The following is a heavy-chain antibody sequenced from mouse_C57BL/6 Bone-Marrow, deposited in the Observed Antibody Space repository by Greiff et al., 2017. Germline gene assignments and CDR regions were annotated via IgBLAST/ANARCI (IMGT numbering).Heavy chain of an antibody. CDR1: GFSLTSYG. CDR2: IWSGGST. CDR3: AKNLIYYARGYAMDY. Sequence: QDQLQQSGPGLVQPSQSLSITCTVSGFSLTSYGVHWVRQPPGKGLEWLGVIWSGGSTDYNAAFISRLSISKDNSKSQVFFKMNSLQADDTAIYYCAKNLIYYARGYAMDYWGQGTSVTVSS. D-gene: IGHD1-1*01. J-gene: IGHJ4*01. V-gene: IGHV2-4*01.